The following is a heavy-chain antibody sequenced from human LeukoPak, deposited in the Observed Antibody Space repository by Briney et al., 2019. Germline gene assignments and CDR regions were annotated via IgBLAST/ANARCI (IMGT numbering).Heavy chain of an antibody. D-gene: IGHD6-13*01. CDR2: ISGSGGST. Sequence: GGSLRLSCAASGFTFSSYAMSWVRQAPGKGLEWVSAISGSGGSTYYADSVKGRFTISRGNSKNTLYLQMNSLRAEDTAVYYCAKLRQQLVYYYYYMDVWGKGTTVTVSS. J-gene: IGHJ6*03. CDR3: AKLRQQLVYYYYYMDV. V-gene: IGHV3-23*01. CDR1: GFTFSSYA.